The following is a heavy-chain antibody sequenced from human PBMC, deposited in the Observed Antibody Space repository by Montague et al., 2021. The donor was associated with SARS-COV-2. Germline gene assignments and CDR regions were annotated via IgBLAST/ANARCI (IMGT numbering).Heavy chain of an antibody. D-gene: IGHD2-15*01. Sequence: SLRLSCAASGFTSGFIFLKVSMRWVRQAPGKGLEWVSAIGGSGDTYYADSLKGRFAISRDNSKNTLYLQMNSLRADDTAVYYCAKEMGHGRPFDYWGQGALVTVSS. CDR2: IGGSGDT. V-gene: IGHV3-23*01. CDR1: GFTSGFIFLKVS. J-gene: IGHJ4*02. CDR3: AKEMGHGRPFDY.